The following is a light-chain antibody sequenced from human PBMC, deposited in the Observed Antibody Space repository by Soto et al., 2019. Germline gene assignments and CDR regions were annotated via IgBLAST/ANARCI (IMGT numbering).Light chain of an antibody. J-gene: IGLJ1*01. V-gene: IGLV2-8*01. CDR2: EVT. CDR3: NSYVGSNNYV. CDR1: ASDIGRYNY. Sequence: SSLTQPPSASGSPGQSVTIPCIGTASDIGRYNYVSWYQHHPGKAPKLIIYEVTKRPSGVPDRFSGSKSGNTASLTVSGLQADDEADYYCNSYVGSNNYVFGTGTKVTVL.